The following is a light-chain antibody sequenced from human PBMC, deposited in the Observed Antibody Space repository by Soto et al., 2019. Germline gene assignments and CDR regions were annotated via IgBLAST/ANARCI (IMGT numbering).Light chain of an antibody. CDR1: NTNIGKNF. J-gene: IGLJ2*01. V-gene: IGLV1-51*01. CDR3: VTWDSSLSAV. Sequence: QSVLTQPPSVSAAPGQRVTISCSGSNTNIGKNFVSWYQHLPGAAPKLLICDDDKRPSGVPDRFSASKSGTSATLGITGLQTGDEADYYCVTWDSSLSAVFGGGTKLTVL. CDR2: DDD.